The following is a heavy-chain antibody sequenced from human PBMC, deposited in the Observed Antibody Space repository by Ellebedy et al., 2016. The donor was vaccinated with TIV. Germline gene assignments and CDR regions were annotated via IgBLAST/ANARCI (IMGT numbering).Heavy chain of an antibody. Sequence: GESLKISCAASGFTFSSYGMHWVRQAPGKGLEWVAVIWYDGSNKYYADSVKGRFTISRDNSKNTLYLQMNSLRAEDTAVYYCARGRYCSSTSCYGESRFDPWGQGTLVTVSS. V-gene: IGHV3-33*01. CDR1: GFTFSSYG. CDR2: IWYDGSNK. D-gene: IGHD2-2*01. CDR3: ARGRYCSSTSCYGESRFDP. J-gene: IGHJ5*02.